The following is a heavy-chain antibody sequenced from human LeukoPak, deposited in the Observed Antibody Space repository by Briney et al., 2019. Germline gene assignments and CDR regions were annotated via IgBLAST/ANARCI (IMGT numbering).Heavy chain of an antibody. CDR3: ARAHIQDYTIVGLVDH. Sequence: GGSLRLSCAASGFTFSDYSMNWVRQAPGQGLEWVSSISSRSTYTYYADSVRGRFTISRDSAKNSLFLQMDSLRVEDMAVYYCARAHIQDYTIVGLVDHWGQGTLVTVSS. D-gene: IGHD1-26*01. J-gene: IGHJ5*02. V-gene: IGHV3-21*01. CDR2: ISSRSTYT. CDR1: GFTFSDYS.